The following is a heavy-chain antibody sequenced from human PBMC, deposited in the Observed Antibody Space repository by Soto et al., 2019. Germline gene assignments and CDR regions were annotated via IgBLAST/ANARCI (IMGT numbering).Heavy chain of an antibody. CDR3: AKDVVVGATTGLGDYYYYYGMDV. Sequence: GSLRLSCAASGFTFSSYGMHWVRQAPGKGLEWVAVISYDGSNKYYADSVKGRFTISRDNSKNTLYLQMNSLRAEDTAVYYCAKDVVVGATTGLGDYYYYYGMDVWGQGTTVTVSS. J-gene: IGHJ6*02. CDR1: GFTFSSYG. V-gene: IGHV3-30*18. D-gene: IGHD1-26*01. CDR2: ISYDGSNK.